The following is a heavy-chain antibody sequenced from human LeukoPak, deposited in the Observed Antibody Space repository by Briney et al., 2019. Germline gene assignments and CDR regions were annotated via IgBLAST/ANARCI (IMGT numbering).Heavy chain of an antibody. CDR1: GFTFSTYD. Sequence: GGSLRLSCAASGFTFSTYDIHWVRQAPGKGLEWVAVISHDGSNQYYADSVKGRFTISRDNSKNTLYLQMNSLRAEDTAGYYCARENYDYVWGSYRSVYFDYWGQGTLVTVSS. D-gene: IGHD3-16*02. V-gene: IGHV3-33*01. CDR2: ISHDGSNQ. CDR3: ARENYDYVWGSYRSVYFDY. J-gene: IGHJ4*02.